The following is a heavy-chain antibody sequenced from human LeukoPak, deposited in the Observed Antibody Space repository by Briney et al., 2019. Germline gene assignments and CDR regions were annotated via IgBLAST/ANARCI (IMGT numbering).Heavy chain of an antibody. V-gene: IGHV3-30-3*01. CDR2: ISDDGNNK. J-gene: IGHJ4*02. CDR3: ARDLQPTLWSNSDY. Sequence: GGSLRLSCVASGFTFSSFAMHWVRQPPGKGLEWVALISDDGNNKYYADSVRGRFTISRDNAKNSLYLQMNSLRAEDTAAYYCARDLQPTLWSNSDYWGQGTLVTVSS. D-gene: IGHD1-1*01. CDR1: GFTFSSFA.